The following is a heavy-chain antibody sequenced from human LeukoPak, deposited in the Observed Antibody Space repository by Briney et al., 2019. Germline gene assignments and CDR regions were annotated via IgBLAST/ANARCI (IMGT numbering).Heavy chain of an antibody. V-gene: IGHV4-59*08. Sequence: PSETLSLTCTVSGGSVRSYYWSWIRQPPGKGLEWIGYIYYSESTNYSPSLKSRVTISIDASKNQLSLKLKSVTAADTGVYYCEGRHYCSNGVCHGGDYWGQGTLVTVSS. J-gene: IGHJ4*02. CDR3: EGRHYCSNGVCHGGDY. D-gene: IGHD2-8*01. CDR1: GGSVRSYY. CDR2: IYYSEST.